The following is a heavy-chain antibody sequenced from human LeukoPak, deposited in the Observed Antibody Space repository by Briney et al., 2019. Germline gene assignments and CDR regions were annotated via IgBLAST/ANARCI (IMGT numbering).Heavy chain of an antibody. J-gene: IGHJ6*03. CDR1: GGSFSGYY. CDR2: INHSGST. CDR3: ARTMRDRGVRYYYYYYMDV. Sequence: SETLSLTCAVYGGSFSGYYWSWIRQPPGKGLEWIGEINHSGSTNYNPSLKSRVTISVDTSKNQFSLKLSSVTAADTAVYYCARTMRDRGVRYYYYYYMDVWGKGTTVTISS. D-gene: IGHD3-10*01. V-gene: IGHV4-34*01.